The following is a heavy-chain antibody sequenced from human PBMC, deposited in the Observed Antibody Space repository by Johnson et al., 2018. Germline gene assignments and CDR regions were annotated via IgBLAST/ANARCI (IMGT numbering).Heavy chain of an antibody. Sequence: VQLVQSGGDLVQPGGSLRLSCAASGFTVSSNYMSWVRQAPGKGLEWVSVIYSGGSTYYADSVKGRFTISRDNSKNTLYLQMDSLRAEDTAVYYCARHCGGDCYSGFRGFDIWGQGTMVTVSS. J-gene: IGHJ3*02. CDR3: ARHCGGDCYSGFRGFDI. CDR1: GFTVSSNY. CDR2: IYSGGST. V-gene: IGHV3-66*02. D-gene: IGHD2-21*02.